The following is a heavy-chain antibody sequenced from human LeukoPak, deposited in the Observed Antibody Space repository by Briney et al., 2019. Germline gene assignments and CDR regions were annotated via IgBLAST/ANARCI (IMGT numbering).Heavy chain of an antibody. J-gene: IGHJ3*02. CDR1: RFTFSSYW. D-gene: IGHD2-2*01. V-gene: IGHV3-7*01. CDR3: ARDWCSSTSCFGTNAFDI. Sequence: GGSLRLSCAASRFTFSSYWMSWVRQAPGKGLEWVANIKQDGSEKYYVDSVKGRFTISRDNAKNSLYLQMNSLRAEDTAVYYCARDWCSSTSCFGTNAFDIWGQGTMVTVSS. CDR2: IKQDGSEK.